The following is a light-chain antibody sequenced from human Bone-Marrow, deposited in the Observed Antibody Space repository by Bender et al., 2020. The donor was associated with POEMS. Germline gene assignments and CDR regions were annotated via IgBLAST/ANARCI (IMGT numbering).Light chain of an antibody. CDR3: SSYTSSTTLV. Sequence: QSVLTQPPSVSGTPGQRVTISCSGSGSNIGGYPVNWYQQLPGTAPRLLIYRNDQRPSGVPDRFSGSKSGNTASLTISGLQAEDEADYYCSSYTSSTTLVFGGGTKLTVL. CDR2: RND. CDR1: GSNIGGYP. V-gene: IGLV1-44*01. J-gene: IGLJ2*01.